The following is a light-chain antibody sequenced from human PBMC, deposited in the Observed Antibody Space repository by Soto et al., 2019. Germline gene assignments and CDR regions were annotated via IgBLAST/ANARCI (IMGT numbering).Light chain of an antibody. Sequence: DIPMTQSPSTLSASVGDRVTITCRASQSISSWLAWYQQKPGKAPKLLIYKASSFESGAASRFSGSGSGTEFTLTISSLQPDDFATYYCQQYNSYSPTFGQGTKVEIK. CDR3: QQYNSYSPT. CDR2: KAS. J-gene: IGKJ1*01. CDR1: QSISSW. V-gene: IGKV1-5*03.